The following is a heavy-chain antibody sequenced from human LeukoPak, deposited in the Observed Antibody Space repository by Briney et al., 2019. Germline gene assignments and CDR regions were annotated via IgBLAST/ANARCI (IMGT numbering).Heavy chain of an antibody. V-gene: IGHV1-46*01. CDR3: ARDLLVRAHGDLFDY. CDR2: INPSGGST. J-gene: IGHJ4*02. D-gene: IGHD4-17*01. Sequence: GASVKVSCKASGYTFTSYGISWVRQAPGQGLEWMGIINPSGGSTSYAQKFQGRVTMTRDTSTSTVYMELSSLRSEDTAVYYCARDLLVRAHGDLFDYWGQGTLVTVSS. CDR1: GYTFTSYG.